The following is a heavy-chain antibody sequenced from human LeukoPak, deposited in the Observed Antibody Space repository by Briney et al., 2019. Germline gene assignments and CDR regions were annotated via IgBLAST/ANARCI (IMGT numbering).Heavy chain of an antibody. CDR1: GGSISSSSYY. J-gene: IGHJ6*02. Sequence: SETLSLTCTVSGGSISSSSYYWGGIRQPPGKVREWVGSSYYSGSTYYNQSRKSRVTISVDTSKNQFSLKLSSVTAADTAVYYCARPERYCSSTSCGPYYYYGMDVWGQGTTVTVSS. D-gene: IGHD2-2*01. V-gene: IGHV4-39*01. CDR2: SYYSGST. CDR3: ARPERYCSSTSCGPYYYYGMDV.